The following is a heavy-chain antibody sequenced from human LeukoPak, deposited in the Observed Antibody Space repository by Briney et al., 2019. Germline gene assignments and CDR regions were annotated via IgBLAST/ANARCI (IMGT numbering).Heavy chain of an antibody. D-gene: IGHD6-19*01. CDR3: AKGVAGTRMAFDY. J-gene: IGHJ4*02. CDR1: GFTFDDYA. Sequence: GRSLRLSCAASGFTFDDYAMHWVRQAPWKGLEWVSGISWNSGSIGYADSVKGRFTISRDNAKNSLYLQMNSLRAEDMALYYCAKGVAGTRMAFDYWGQGTLVTVSS. CDR2: ISWNSGSI. V-gene: IGHV3-9*03.